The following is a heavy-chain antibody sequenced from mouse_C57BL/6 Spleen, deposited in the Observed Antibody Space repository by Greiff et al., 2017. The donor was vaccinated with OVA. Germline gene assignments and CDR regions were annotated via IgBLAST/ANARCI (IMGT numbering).Heavy chain of an antibody. CDR3: ASGFHYFDY. CDR1: GYTFTSYW. V-gene: IGHV1-69*01. Sequence: QVQLKQPGAELVMPGASVKLSCKASGYTFTSYWMHWVKQRPGQGLEWIGEIDPSDSYTNYNQKFKGKSTLTVDKSSSTAYMQLSSLPSEDSAVYYCASGFHYFDYWGQGTTLTVSS. J-gene: IGHJ2*01. CDR2: IDPSDSYT.